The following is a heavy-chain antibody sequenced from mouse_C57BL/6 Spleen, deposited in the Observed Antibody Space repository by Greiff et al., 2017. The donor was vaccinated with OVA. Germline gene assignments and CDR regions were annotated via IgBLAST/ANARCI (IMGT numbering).Heavy chain of an antibody. V-gene: IGHV14-1*01. Sequence: EVQLQQSGAELVRPGASVKLSCTASGFNIKDYYMHWVKQRPEQGLEWIGRIDPEDGDTEYAPKFQGKATMTADTSSNTAYLQLSSLTSEDTAVYYCTTLYYGSSSWFAYWGQGTLVTVSA. CDR2: IDPEDGDT. CDR3: TTLYYGSSSWFAY. CDR1: GFNIKDYY. D-gene: IGHD1-1*01. J-gene: IGHJ3*01.